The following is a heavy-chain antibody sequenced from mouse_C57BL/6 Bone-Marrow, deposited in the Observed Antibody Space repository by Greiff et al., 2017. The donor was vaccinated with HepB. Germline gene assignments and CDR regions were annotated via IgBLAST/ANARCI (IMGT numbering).Heavy chain of an antibody. CDR3: ARPDGYYSAWFAY. J-gene: IGHJ3*01. CDR1: GFTFSDYY. D-gene: IGHD2-3*01. V-gene: IGHV5-12*01. CDR2: ISNGGGST. Sequence: DVKLVESGGGLVQPGGSLKLSCAASGFTFSDYYMYWVRQTPEKRLEWVAYISNGGGSTYYPDTVKGRFTISRDNAKNTLYLQMSRLKSEDTAMYYCARPDGYYSAWFAYWGQGTLVTVSA.